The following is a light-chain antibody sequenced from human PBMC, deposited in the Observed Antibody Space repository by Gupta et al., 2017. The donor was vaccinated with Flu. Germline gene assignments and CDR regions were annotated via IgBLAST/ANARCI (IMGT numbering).Light chain of an antibody. CDR2: DAS. Sequence: EIALTQSPATLSVSPGERATLSCRASQSVGTSLAWYQQKTGQAPRLLIYDASNRATGIPARFRGSGSGTDFTLTISNLEPEDFAVYYCQQRSDWPVSFGPGPKWISN. V-gene: IGKV3-11*01. CDR3: QQRSDWPVS. CDR1: QSVGTS. J-gene: IGKJ3*01.